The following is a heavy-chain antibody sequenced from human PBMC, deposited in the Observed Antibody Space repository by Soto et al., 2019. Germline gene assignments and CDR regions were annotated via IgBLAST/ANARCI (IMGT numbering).Heavy chain of an antibody. V-gene: IGHV1-18*01. Sequence: VHLVQSGAEVKKPGASVKVSCKASGYTFTSYGINWVRQAPGQGLEWVGWISPYNGNTNYAQKFQGRVTMTTDTSTSTAYMELRSLRSDDTAVFYCARDVINYVYSAYYFDYWGQGTLVTVSS. D-gene: IGHD4-4*01. CDR2: ISPYNGNT. CDR3: ARDVINYVYSAYYFDY. CDR1: GYTFTSYG. J-gene: IGHJ4*02.